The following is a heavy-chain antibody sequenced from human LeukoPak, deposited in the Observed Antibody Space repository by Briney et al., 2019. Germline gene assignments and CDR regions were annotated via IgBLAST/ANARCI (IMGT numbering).Heavy chain of an antibody. V-gene: IGHV1-69*04. CDR1: GGTFSSYA. CDR3: ARDRYYGPGTYYKAYFYYGMDV. Sequence: ASVTVSCKASGGTFSSYALSWVRQAPGQGLEWVGRIIPILGIANYAQQFQGRVAITADISTSTAYMELSSLRSEDTAVYYCARDRYYGPGTYYKAYFYYGMDVWGQGTTVTVSS. D-gene: IGHD3-10*01. J-gene: IGHJ6*02. CDR2: IIPILGIA.